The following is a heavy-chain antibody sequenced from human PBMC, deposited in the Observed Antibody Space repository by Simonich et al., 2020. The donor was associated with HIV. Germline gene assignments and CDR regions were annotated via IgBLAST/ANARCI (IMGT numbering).Heavy chain of an antibody. J-gene: IGHJ4*02. CDR1: GYNFPNYW. CDR3: VRPAYKELVRGVYFDY. CDR2: IYTGDSDT. Sequence: EVQLVQSGAAVKKPGASLKISCKGSGYNFPNYWTGWVRQVPGKGLEWMGNIYTGDSDTRDSPSFQGQVTMSADKSISPAYLQWSSLKASDTAIYYCVRPAYKELVRGVYFDYWGQGTLVTVSS. D-gene: IGHD6-6*01. V-gene: IGHV5-51*03.